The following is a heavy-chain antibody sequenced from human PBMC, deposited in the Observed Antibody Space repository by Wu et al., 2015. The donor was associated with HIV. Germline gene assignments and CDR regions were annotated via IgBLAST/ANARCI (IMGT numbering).Heavy chain of an antibody. CDR1: GGTFSNYG. D-gene: IGHD6-13*01. Sequence: QVQVVQSGAEVKKTGSSVTVSCKASGGTFSNYGFTWVRQAPGQGLEWMGGIIPFYGTPNYAQNFQDRVTITADESTSTVVMELSGLRSEDTATYYCARAPAARTPYYYYMDVWGSGTTVTVSS. V-gene: IGHV1-69*12. J-gene: IGHJ6*03. CDR2: IIPFYGTP. CDR3: ARAPAARTPYYYYMDV.